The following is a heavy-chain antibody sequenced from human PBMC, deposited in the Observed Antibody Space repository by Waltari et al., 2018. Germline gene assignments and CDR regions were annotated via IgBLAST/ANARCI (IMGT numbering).Heavy chain of an antibody. D-gene: IGHD3-16*01. J-gene: IGHJ4*02. CDR1: GGSISSGSYY. Sequence: QVQLQESGPGLVKPSQTLSLTCTFSGGSISSGSYYWSGIRQPAGKGLEWIGYIYPSGSTNYNPSLKSRVTISVDTSKNQFSLKLSSVTAADTAVYYCARTFWGGGYFDYWGQGTLVTVSS. CDR2: IYPSGST. CDR3: ARTFWGGGYFDY. V-gene: IGHV4-61*09.